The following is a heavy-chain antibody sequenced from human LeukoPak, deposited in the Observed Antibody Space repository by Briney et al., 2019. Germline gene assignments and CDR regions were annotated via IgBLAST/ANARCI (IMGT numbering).Heavy chain of an antibody. CDR1: GGSISSGDYY. D-gene: IGHD3-3*01. V-gene: IGHV4-31*03. J-gene: IGHJ6*03. Sequence: PSETLSLTCTVSGGSISSGDYYWSWIRQHPGKGLEWIGYIYYSGSTYYNPSLESRVTISVDTSKNQFSLRLSSVTAADTAVYYCARESSIFQVVARSYMDVWGKGTTVTVSS. CDR3: ARESSIFQVVARSYMDV. CDR2: IYYSGST.